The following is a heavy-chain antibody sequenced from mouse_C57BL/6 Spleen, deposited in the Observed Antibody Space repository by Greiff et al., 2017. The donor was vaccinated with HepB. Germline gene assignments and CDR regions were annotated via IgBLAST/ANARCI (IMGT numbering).Heavy chain of an antibody. Sequence: VKLMESGPELVKPGASVKISCKASGYAFSSSWMNWVKQRPGKGLEWIGRIYPGDGDTNYNGKFKGKATLTADKSSSTAYMQLSSLTSEDSAVYFCARCYYGSSYVDYWGQGTTLTVSS. CDR2: IYPGDGDT. J-gene: IGHJ2*01. D-gene: IGHD1-1*01. CDR1: GYAFSSSW. V-gene: IGHV1-82*01. CDR3: ARCYYGSSYVDY.